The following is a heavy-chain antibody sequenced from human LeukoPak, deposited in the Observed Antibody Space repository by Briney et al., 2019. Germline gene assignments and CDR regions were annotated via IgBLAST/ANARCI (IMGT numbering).Heavy chain of an antibody. V-gene: IGHV4-34*01. CDR1: GGSFSGYY. D-gene: IGHD6-19*01. J-gene: IGHJ4*02. CDR2: INHSGSN. Sequence: TSETLSLTCAVYGGSFSGYYWSWIRQPPGKGLEWIGEINHSGSNNYNPSLKSRVTISVDTSKNQFSLKLSSVTAADTAVYYCASAVAGSPRAFDYWGQGTLVTVSS. CDR3: ASAVAGSPRAFDY.